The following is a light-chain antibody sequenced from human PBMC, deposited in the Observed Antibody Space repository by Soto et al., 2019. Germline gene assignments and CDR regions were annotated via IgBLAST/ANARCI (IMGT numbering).Light chain of an antibody. CDR1: SGSIASNY. V-gene: IGLV6-57*04. J-gene: IGLJ2*01. CDR2: EDN. Sequence: NFMLTQPHSVSESPGKTVTISCTRSSGSIASNYVQWYQQRPGSAPTTVIYEDNQRPSGVPDRFSGSIDSSSNSASLTISGLKTEDEADYYCQSYDSSNVVFGGGPKVTVL. CDR3: QSYDSSNVV.